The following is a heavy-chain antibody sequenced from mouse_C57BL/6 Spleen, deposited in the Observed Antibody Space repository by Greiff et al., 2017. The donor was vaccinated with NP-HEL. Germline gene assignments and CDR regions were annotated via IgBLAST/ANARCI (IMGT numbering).Heavy chain of an antibody. D-gene: IGHD3-2*02. CDR3: TRQLRLPYYLDY. CDR1: GFNIKDYY. V-gene: IGHV14-1*01. Sequence: EVQLQQSGAELVRPGASVKLSCTASGFNIKDYYMHWVKQRPEQGLEWIGRIDPEDGDTEYAPKFQGKATMTADTSSNTAYLQLSSLTSEDTAVYYCTRQLRLPYYLDYWGQGTTLTVSS. CDR2: IDPEDGDT. J-gene: IGHJ2*01.